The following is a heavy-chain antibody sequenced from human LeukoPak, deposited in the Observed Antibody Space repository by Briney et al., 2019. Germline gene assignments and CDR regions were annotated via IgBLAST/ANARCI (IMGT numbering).Heavy chain of an antibody. CDR1: GGSISTYY. Sequence: SETLSLTCTVSGGSISTYYWSWIRQPPGKGLEWIGYIFYSGSTNYNPSLKSRVTMSVDTSKNQFSLRLSSVTAADTAVYYCARDRYYYDSSGSGLDYWGQGTLVTVSS. CDR2: IFYSGST. V-gene: IGHV4-59*12. CDR3: ARDRYYYDSSGSGLDY. D-gene: IGHD3-22*01. J-gene: IGHJ4*02.